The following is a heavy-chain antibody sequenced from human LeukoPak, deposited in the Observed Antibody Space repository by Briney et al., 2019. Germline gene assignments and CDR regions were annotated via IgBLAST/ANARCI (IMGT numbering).Heavy chain of an antibody. CDR2: INPNSGGT. V-gene: IGHV1-2*02. J-gene: IGHJ4*02. D-gene: IGHD2-15*01. Sequence: ASVKVSCKASGYTFTGYYMHWVRQAPGQGLEWMGWINPNSGGTNYAQKFQGRVTMTRDTSISTAYMELSRLRSDDTAVYYCASPVRYCSGGSCWYYFDYWGQGTLATVSS. CDR3: ASPVRYCSGGSCWYYFDY. CDR1: GYTFTGYY.